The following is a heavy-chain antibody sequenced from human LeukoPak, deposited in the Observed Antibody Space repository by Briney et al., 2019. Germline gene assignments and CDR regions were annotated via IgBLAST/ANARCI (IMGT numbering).Heavy chain of an antibody. V-gene: IGHV4-30-4*01. CDR2: IYHSGST. CDR3: AREGVLSCSSTSCYKGFDY. J-gene: IGHJ4*02. Sequence: PSQTLSLTCTVSGGSISSGDYYWSWIRQPPGKGLEWIGYIYHSGSTYYNPSLKSRVTISVDRSKNQFSLKLSSVTAADTAVYYCAREGVLSCSSTSCYKGFDYWGQGTLVTVSS. CDR1: GGSISSGDYY. D-gene: IGHD2-2*02.